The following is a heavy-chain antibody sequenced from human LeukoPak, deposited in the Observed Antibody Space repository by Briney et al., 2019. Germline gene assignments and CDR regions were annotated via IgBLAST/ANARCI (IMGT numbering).Heavy chain of an antibody. Sequence: GGSLRLSCAASGFTFSDHYMDWVRQAPGKGLEWVGRTRNKANSYTTEYAASVKGRFTISRDDSKNSLYLQMNSLKTDDTAVYYCARVARGGFDPWGQGTLVTVSS. CDR2: TRNKANSYTT. CDR1: GFTFSDHY. V-gene: IGHV3-72*01. CDR3: ARVARGGFDP. J-gene: IGHJ5*02.